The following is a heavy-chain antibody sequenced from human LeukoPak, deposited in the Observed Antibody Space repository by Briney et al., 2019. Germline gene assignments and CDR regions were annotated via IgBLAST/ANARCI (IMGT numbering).Heavy chain of an antibody. V-gene: IGHV4-59*01. J-gene: IGHJ4*02. Sequence: SETLSLTCTVSGGSISSYYWSWIRQPPGKGLEWIGYIYYSGSTNYNPSLKSRVTISVDTSKNQFSLKLLSVTAADTAVYYCARETFWSGYAGPDYWGQGTLVTVSS. CDR2: IYYSGST. CDR3: ARETFWSGYAGPDY. CDR1: GGSISSYY. D-gene: IGHD3-3*01.